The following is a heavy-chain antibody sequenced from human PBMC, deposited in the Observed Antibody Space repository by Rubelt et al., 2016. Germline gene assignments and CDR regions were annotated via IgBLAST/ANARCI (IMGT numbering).Heavy chain of an antibody. CDR3: ARSPRYDFEDNWFDP. Sequence: QVQLVQSGAEVKKPGASVKVSCKASGYTFTSYYMHWVRQAPGPGLEWMGIINPSGGSTSYAQKFQGRVTMTRDTSTSTVYRELSSLRSEDTAVYYCARSPRYDFEDNWFDPWGQGTLVTVSS. D-gene: IGHD3-3*01. CDR1: GYTFTSYY. V-gene: IGHV1-46*01. J-gene: IGHJ5*02. CDR2: INPSGGST.